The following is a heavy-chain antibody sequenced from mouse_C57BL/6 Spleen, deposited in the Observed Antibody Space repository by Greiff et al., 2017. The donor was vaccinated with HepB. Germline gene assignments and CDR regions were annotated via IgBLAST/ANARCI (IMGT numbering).Heavy chain of an antibody. V-gene: IGHV1-22*01. CDR2: INPNNGGT. CDR1: GYTFTDYN. Sequence: EVQLQQSGPELVKPGASVKMSCKASGYTFTDYNMHWVKQRHGKSLEGIGYINPNNGGTSYNQKVKSKATLTVNKSSSTAYMELRSLTSEDSAVYYCASTTRGATFDYWGQGTTLTVSS. J-gene: IGHJ2*01. D-gene: IGHD1-1*01. CDR3: ASTTRGATFDY.